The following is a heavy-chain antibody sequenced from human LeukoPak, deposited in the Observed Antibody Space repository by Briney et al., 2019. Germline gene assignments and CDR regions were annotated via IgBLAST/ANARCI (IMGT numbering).Heavy chain of an antibody. V-gene: IGHV5-51*01. CDR1: GYSFTSYW. J-gene: IGHJ4*02. CDR3: ARQANPGYFDY. D-gene: IGHD4/OR15-4a*01. Sequence: GEPLKISCKGSGYSFTSYWIAGVRQMPGKGLEWMGIIYPGDSDTRYSPSFQGQVTTSADKSISTAYLQWSSLKASDTAMYYCARQANPGYFDYWGQGTLVTVSS. CDR2: IYPGDSDT.